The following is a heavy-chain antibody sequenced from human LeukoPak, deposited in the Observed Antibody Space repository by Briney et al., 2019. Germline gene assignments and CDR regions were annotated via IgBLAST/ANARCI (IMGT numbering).Heavy chain of an antibody. CDR3: ARDRGGYCSGGSCYIFDY. D-gene: IGHD2-15*01. CDR2: ISGSGDST. V-gene: IGHV3-23*01. J-gene: IGHJ4*02. Sequence: GGSLRLSCAASEFTFSSYAMSWVRQAPGKGLEWVSAISGSGDSTYYADSVKGRFTISRDSSKSTLYLQMNSLRAEDTAVYYCARDRGGYCSGGSCYIFDYWGQGTLVTVSS. CDR1: EFTFSSYA.